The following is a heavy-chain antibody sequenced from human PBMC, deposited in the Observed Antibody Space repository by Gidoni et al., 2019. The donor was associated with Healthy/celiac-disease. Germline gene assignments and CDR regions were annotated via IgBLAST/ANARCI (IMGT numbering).Heavy chain of an antibody. D-gene: IGHD3-22*01. Sequence: QLQLQESGPGLVKPSETLSLTCTVSGGSISSSSYYWGWIRQPPGKGLEWIWSIYYSGSTYYNPSLKSRVTISVDTSKNQFSLKLSSVTAADTAVYYCASTYYYDSSGSHDAFDIWGQGTMVTVSS. CDR3: ASTYYYDSSGSHDAFDI. CDR1: GGSISSSSYY. V-gene: IGHV4-39*01. J-gene: IGHJ3*02. CDR2: IYYSGST.